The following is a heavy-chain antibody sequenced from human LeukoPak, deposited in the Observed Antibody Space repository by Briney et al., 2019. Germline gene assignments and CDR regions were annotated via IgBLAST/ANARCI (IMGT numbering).Heavy chain of an antibody. J-gene: IGHJ4*02. CDR1: GGSVSTYH. V-gene: IGHV4-59*02. D-gene: IGHD5-12*01. Sequence: SETLSLTCTVSGGSVSTYHWGWIRQPPGKGLEWIGYSYYTGSTNYNPSLTGRVTISVDMSKNQLSLKLISVTAADTAVYHCARVRGGYDAIDHWGQGTLVTVSS. CDR3: ARVRGGYDAIDH. CDR2: SYYTGST.